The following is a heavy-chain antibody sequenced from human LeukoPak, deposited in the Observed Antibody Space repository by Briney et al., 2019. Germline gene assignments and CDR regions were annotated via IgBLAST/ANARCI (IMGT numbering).Heavy chain of an antibody. Sequence: SETLSLTCTVSGGSISSDSYYWGWIRQPPGKGLAWIGTISYSGTTYYNPSLKSRVTLSVDTSKNQFSLKLSSVTATDTAVYYCSTRPELDYWGQGTLVTVSS. D-gene: IGHD1-14*01. CDR2: ISYSGTT. CDR1: GGSISSDSYY. CDR3: STRPELDY. J-gene: IGHJ4*02. V-gene: IGHV4-39*01.